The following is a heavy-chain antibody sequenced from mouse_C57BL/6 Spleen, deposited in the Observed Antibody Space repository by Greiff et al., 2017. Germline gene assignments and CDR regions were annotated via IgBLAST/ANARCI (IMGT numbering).Heavy chain of an antibody. J-gene: IGHJ3*01. CDR3: ARGGLDYYGSSPFAY. D-gene: IGHD1-1*01. Sequence: DVKLVESGGGLVKPGGSLKLSCAASGFTFSDYGMHWVRQAPEKGLEWVAYISSGSSTIYYADTVKGRFTISRDNAKNTLFLQMTSLRSEDTAMYYCARGGLDYYGSSPFAYWGQGTLVTVSA. V-gene: IGHV5-17*01. CDR2: ISSGSSTI. CDR1: GFTFSDYG.